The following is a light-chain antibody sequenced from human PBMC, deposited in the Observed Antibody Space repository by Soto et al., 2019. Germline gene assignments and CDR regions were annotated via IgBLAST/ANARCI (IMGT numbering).Light chain of an antibody. CDR2: DAS. CDR3: QQSSNWPLT. Sequence: EIVLTQSPATLSLSPGERASLCCWASQSVSTYLAWYQQKPGQAPRLLIYDASNRATGIPARFSGSGSGTDFTLTISSLEPEDFAVYYCQQSSNWPLTFGPGTKVDIK. J-gene: IGKJ3*01. CDR1: QSVSTY. V-gene: IGKV3-11*01.